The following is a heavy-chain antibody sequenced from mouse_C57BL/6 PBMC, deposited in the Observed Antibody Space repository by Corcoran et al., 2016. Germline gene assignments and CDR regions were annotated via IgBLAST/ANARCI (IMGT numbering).Heavy chain of an antibody. CDR2: INPNNGGP. CDR3: ASPLWLRRAWYAY. Sequence: EVPLQQSGPVLVKPGASVKISGKASGYTFTDYYMNCVKQSHGKSLEWIGDINPNNGGPSYNQKFKGKDTLTVDKSSSTAYMELRSLTSEDSAVDYCASPLWLRRAWYAYWGQGALVTVSA. J-gene: IGHJ3*01. CDR1: GYTFTDYY. D-gene: IGHD2-2*01. V-gene: IGHV1-26*01.